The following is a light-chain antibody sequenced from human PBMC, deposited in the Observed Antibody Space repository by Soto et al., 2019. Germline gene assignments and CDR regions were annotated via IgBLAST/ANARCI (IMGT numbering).Light chain of an antibody. J-gene: IGKJ1*01. CDR3: QQYGSSPPT. CDR2: GAS. V-gene: IGKV3-20*01. Sequence: ENVLTQSPGTLSLSPGERATLSCRASQSVPSRYLAWYQQKPGQAPRLLIYGASSRATGIPDRFSGSGSGTDFTLTINRLEPEDFAVYYCQQYGSSPPTFGQGTKVDI. CDR1: QSVPSRY.